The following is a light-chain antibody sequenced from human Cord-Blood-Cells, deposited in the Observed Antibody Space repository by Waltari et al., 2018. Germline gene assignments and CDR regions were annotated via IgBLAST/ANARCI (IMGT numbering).Light chain of an antibody. J-gene: IGKJ1*01. CDR1: QSISSY. V-gene: IGKV1-39*01. CDR2: AAS. Sequence: DIQMTQSPSSLSASVGDRVTITCRASQSISSYLNWYQQKPGKPPKLQIYAASSLQIGVPSRFSGSGSGTYFTLTISSLQPEDFATYYCQQRYSTPPTFGQGTKVEIK. CDR3: QQRYSTPPT.